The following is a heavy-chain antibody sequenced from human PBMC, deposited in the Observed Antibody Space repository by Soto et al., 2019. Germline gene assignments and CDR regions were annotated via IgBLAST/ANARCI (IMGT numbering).Heavy chain of an antibody. V-gene: IGHV1-8*01. D-gene: IGHD3-10*01. Sequence: ASVKVSCKASGYTFTSYDINWVRQATGQGLEWMGWMNPNSGNTGYAQKFQGRVTMTRNTSISTAYMELSSLRSEDTAVYYCARAAMVRGVMRLNWFDPWGQGTLVTVSS. J-gene: IGHJ5*02. CDR1: GYTFTSYD. CDR3: ARAAMVRGVMRLNWFDP. CDR2: MNPNSGNT.